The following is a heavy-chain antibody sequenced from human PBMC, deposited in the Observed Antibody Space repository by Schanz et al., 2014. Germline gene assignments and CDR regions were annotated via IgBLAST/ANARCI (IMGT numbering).Heavy chain of an antibody. CDR1: GFTFSSYA. V-gene: IGHV3-48*04. J-gene: IGHJ6*03. CDR3: AKGPYYYYYMDV. CDR2: IGNGGVTI. Sequence: EVQLLESGGGLVQPGGSLRLSCAASGFTFSSYAMSWVRQPPGRGLEWVSYIGNGGVTIYYADSVKGRFTISRDNSKNSLYLQMNSLRADDTAVYYCAKGPYYYYYMDVWGNGTTVTVSS.